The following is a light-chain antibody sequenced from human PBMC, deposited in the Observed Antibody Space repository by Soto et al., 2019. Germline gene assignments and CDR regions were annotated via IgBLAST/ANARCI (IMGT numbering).Light chain of an antibody. J-gene: IGKJ1*01. Sequence: DIQMTQSPSSLSASVGDRVTITCRASQSISTYLSWIQQKPGKAPKLLIYSASTLQSGDPSRFSDSGDGTDFNLTISRLQPEDFATYHCQQSYSTPWTFGQGTKVEVK. V-gene: IGKV1-39*01. CDR2: SAS. CDR3: QQSYSTPWT. CDR1: QSISTY.